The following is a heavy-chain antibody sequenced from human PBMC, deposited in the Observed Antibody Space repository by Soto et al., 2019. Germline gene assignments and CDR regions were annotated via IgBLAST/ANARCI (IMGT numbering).Heavy chain of an antibody. CDR1: GGSFSGYY. CDR3: ARSVFP. J-gene: IGHJ5*02. Sequence: PSETLSLTCAVYGGSFSGYYWTWIRRPPGTGLEWIGEINHSGSTNYNPSLKSRVTISLDTSKNQFSLKLSSVTAADTAVYYCARSVFPWGQGTLVTVSS. V-gene: IGHV4-34*09. CDR2: INHSGST.